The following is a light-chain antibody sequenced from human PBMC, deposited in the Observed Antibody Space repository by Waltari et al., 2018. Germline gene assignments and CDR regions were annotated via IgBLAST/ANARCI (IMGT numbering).Light chain of an antibody. CDR2: GTS. J-gene: IGLJ2*01. CDR1: GSNLGAGYD. CDR3: QSYDTSLSVV. V-gene: IGLV1-40*01. Sequence: QSVLTQPPSVSGAPGQRVCISCPGSGSNLGAGYDVHWYQQHPGKAPKPLIYGTSTRPPGVPDRFFGSQSGTSASLAITALQAEDEAEYYCQSYDTSLSVVFGGGTKLTVL.